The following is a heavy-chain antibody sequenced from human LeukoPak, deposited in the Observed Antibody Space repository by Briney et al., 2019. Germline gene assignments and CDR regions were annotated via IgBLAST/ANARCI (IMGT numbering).Heavy chain of an antibody. CDR1: GYTSTGYY. J-gene: IGHJ4*02. V-gene: IGHV1-2*02. CDR3: ARGLYSYGQYYFDY. Sequence: GASVKVSCKASGYTSTGYYMHWVRRAPGQGLEWMGWINPNSGGTNYAQKFQGRVTMTRDTSISTAYMELSRLRSDDTAVYYCARGLYSYGQYYFDYWGQGTLVTVSS. D-gene: IGHD5-18*01. CDR2: INPNSGGT.